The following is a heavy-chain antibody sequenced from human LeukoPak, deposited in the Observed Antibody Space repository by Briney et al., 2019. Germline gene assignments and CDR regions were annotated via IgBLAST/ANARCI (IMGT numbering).Heavy chain of an antibody. J-gene: IGHJ4*02. D-gene: IGHD3-9*01. CDR1: GYTFTSYG. CDR2: ISAYNVNT. Sequence: ASVKVSCKASGYTFTSYGISWVRQAPGQGLEWMGWISAYNVNTNYAQKLKGRVTMTTDTSTSTAYMELRSLRSDDTAVYYCARRPLRYFDWSFDYWGQGTLVTVSS. V-gene: IGHV1-18*01. CDR3: ARRPLRYFDWSFDY.